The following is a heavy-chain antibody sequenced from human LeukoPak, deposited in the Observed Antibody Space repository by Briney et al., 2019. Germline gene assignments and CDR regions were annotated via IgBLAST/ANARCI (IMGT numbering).Heavy chain of an antibody. Sequence: GGSLRLSCAASGFSFGGFSMSWVRQTPGKGLEWVTYMHEHGREIFYVDSVKGRFTISRDNAKNSLYLQMNSLRAEDTGVYYCARPRGCGSSRCNNFDYWGQGTLVTVSS. CDR1: GFSFGGFS. CDR3: ARPRGCGSSRCNNFDY. D-gene: IGHD2-21*01. J-gene: IGHJ4*02. V-gene: IGHV3-7*01. CDR2: MHEHGREI.